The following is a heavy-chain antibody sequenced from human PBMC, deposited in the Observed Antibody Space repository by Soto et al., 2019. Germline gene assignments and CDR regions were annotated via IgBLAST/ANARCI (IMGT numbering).Heavy chain of an antibody. CDR2: INAGNGNT. V-gene: IGHV1-3*05. J-gene: IGHJ6*02. CDR1: GYTFTNYD. Sequence: QVQLVQSGAEEKKPGASVKVSCKASGYTFTNYDMHWVRQAPGQRLEWMGWINAGNGNTKYSQKFQCRVTITRDTSASAAYMELSSLRSEYTAVYYCARADSNYYYYYGMDVWGQGTTVTVSS. CDR3: ARADSNYYYYYGMDV. D-gene: IGHD6-13*01.